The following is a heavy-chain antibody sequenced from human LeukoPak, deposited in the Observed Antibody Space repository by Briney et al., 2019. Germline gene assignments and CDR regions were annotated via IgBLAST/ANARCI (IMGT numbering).Heavy chain of an antibody. CDR2: FDPEDGET. J-gene: IGHJ4*02. D-gene: IGHD2-2*01. V-gene: IGHV1-24*01. CDR1: GYTLTELS. CDR3: ATGPPSQYCSSTSCYYNYFDY. Sequence: ALVKVSCKVSGYTLTELSMHWVRQAPGKGLEWMGGFDPEDGETIYAQKFQGRVTMTEDTSTDTAYMELSSLRSEDTAVYYCATGPPSQYCSSTSCYYNYFDYWGQGTLVTVSS.